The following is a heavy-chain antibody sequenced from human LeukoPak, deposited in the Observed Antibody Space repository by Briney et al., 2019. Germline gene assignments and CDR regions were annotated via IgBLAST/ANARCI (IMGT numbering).Heavy chain of an antibody. V-gene: IGHV3-23*01. CDR2: ISDSGGRT. Sequence: WGSLRLSCAVSGITLSNYGMSWVRQAPGKGLERVAGISDSGGRTNYADSVKGRFTISRDNPKNTLYLQMNSLRAEDPAVYFCAKRGVVIRVILVGFHKEAYYFDSWGQGALVTVSS. J-gene: IGHJ4*02. D-gene: IGHD3-22*01. CDR1: GITLSNYG. CDR3: AKRGVVIRVILVGFHKEAYYFDS.